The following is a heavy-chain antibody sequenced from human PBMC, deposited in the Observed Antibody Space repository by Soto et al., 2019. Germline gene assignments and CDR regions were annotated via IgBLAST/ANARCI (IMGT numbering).Heavy chain of an antibody. CDR2: IKSKTDGGTT. J-gene: IGHJ4*02. V-gene: IGHV3-15*01. CDR3: TTDRSNWLTVDVDY. D-gene: IGHD7-27*01. CDR1: GFTFSNAW. Sequence: GGSLRLSCAASGFTFSNAWMSWVRQAPGKGLEWVGRIKSKTDGGTTDYAAPVKGRFTISRDDSKNTLYLQMNSLKTEDTAVYYCTTDRSNWLTVDVDYWGQGTLVTVSS.